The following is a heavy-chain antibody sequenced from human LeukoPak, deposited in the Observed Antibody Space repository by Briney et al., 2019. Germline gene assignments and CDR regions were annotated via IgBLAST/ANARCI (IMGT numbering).Heavy chain of an antibody. CDR2: IGTRSNPI. CDR1: GFSFSDFY. D-gene: IGHD1-26*01. Sequence: GGSLRLFCAASGFSFSDFYMSWIRQAPGMGLEWISYIGTRSNPIYYADSVKGRFTISRDDAKNSLYLQMNSLRDEDTAVYFCAREARGSGRDFDYWGQGILVTVSS. CDR3: AREARGSGRDFDY. J-gene: IGHJ4*02. V-gene: IGHV3-11*01.